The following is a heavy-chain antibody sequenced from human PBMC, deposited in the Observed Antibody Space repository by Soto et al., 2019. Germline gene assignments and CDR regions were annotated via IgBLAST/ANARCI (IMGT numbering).Heavy chain of an antibody. Sequence: GGSLRLSCAASGFTVSSNYMSWVRQAPGKGLEWVSVIYSGGSTYYADSVKGRFTISRDNSKNTLYLQMNSLRAEDTAVYYCARDGGYSYGHDIYYYYYYMDVWGKGTTVTVSS. CDR3: ARDGGYSYGHDIYYYYYYMDV. V-gene: IGHV3-66*01. CDR2: IYSGGST. D-gene: IGHD5-18*01. J-gene: IGHJ6*03. CDR1: GFTVSSNY.